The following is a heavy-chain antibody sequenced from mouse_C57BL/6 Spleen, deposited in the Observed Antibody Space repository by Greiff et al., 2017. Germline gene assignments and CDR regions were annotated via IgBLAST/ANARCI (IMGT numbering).Heavy chain of an antibody. J-gene: IGHJ3*01. V-gene: IGHV1-22*01. CDR1: GYTFTDYN. CDR3: ASNNVSNYPAY. CDR2: INPNNGGT. D-gene: IGHD2-5*01. Sequence: EVQLQESGPELVKPGASVKMSCKASGYTFTDYNMHWVKQSHGKSLEWIGYINPNNGGTSYNQKFKGKATLTVNKSSSTAYMELRSLTSAGYSVYYSASNNVSNYPAYWGQGTLVTVSA.